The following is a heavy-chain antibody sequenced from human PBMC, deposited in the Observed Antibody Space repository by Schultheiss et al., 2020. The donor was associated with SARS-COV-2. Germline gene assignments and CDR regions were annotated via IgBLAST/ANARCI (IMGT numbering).Heavy chain of an antibody. CDR3: ASTPGIAVAGGLW. CDR1: GGSTSSSSYY. CDR2: IYYSGST. V-gene: IGHV4-31*03. D-gene: IGHD6-19*01. Sequence: LRLSCTVSGGSTSSSSYYWGWIRQHPGKGLEWIGYIYYSGSTYYNPSLKSRVTISVDTSKNQFSLKLSSVTAADTAVYYCASTPGIAVAGGLWWGQGTLVTVSS. J-gene: IGHJ4*02.